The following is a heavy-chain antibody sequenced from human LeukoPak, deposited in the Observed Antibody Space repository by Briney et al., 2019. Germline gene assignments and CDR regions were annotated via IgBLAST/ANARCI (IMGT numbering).Heavy chain of an antibody. J-gene: IGHJ4*02. CDR2: IGPSGTAI. CDR3: ARDPSYGGNSY. CDR1: GFTFSSYA. D-gene: IGHD4-23*01. Sequence: GGSLRLSCAASGFTFSSYAMNWVRQAPGRGLEWVSYIGPSGTAIYYADSVKGRFTISRDNARNSLYLQMNSLRAEDTAVYYCARDPSYGGNSYWGQGTLVTVSS. V-gene: IGHV3-48*01.